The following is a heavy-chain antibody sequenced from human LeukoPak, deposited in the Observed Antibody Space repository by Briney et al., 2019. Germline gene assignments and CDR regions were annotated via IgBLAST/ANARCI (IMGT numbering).Heavy chain of an antibody. J-gene: IGHJ4*02. Sequence: RTGGSLRLSCAASGFTFDDYGMSWVRQAPGKGLEWVSGINWNGGSTGYADSVKGRFTISRDNAKNSLYLQMNSLRAEGTALYYCARDFNFDDYGDYFGYWGQGTLVTVSS. CDR3: ARDFNFDDYGDYFGY. V-gene: IGHV3-20*04. CDR1: GFTFDDYG. D-gene: IGHD4-17*01. CDR2: INWNGGST.